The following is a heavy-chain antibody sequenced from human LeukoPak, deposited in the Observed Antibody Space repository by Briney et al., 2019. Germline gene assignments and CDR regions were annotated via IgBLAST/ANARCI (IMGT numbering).Heavy chain of an antibody. CDR1: GGSISSYY. CDR2: IYTSGST. J-gene: IGHJ5*02. CDR3: ARASPHRWFDP. Sequence: SETLSLPFTVSGGSISSYYWSWIRQPAGKGLGWIGRIYTSGSTNYNPSLKSRVTISVDTSKNQFSLKLSSVTAADTAVYYCARASPHRWFDPWGQGTLVTVSS. V-gene: IGHV4-4*07.